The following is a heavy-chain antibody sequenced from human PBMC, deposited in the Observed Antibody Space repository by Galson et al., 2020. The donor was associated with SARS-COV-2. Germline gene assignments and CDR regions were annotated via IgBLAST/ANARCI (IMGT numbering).Heavy chain of an antibody. CDR3: ARQPGYCTTGVCYNFDS. V-gene: IGHV3-23*01. Sequence: ETGGSLRLSCVASGFTFRNHAMSWVRQAPGKGLEWVSVSGGGTYYADSVKGRFTISRDNSKNTLFLQMNSLRAEDTAVYYCARQPGYCTTGVCYNFDSWGQGTLVTVSS. D-gene: IGHD2-8*01. CDR2: SGGGT. CDR1: GFTFRNHA. J-gene: IGHJ4*02.